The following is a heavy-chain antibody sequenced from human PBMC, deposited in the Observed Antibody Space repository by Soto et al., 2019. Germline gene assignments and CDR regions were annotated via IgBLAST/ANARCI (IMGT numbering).Heavy chain of an antibody. Sequence: QVQLQESGPGLVKPSETLSLTCTVSGGSISSSYWSWIRQPPGRGLEWIAYISYSGSTNFNPSLKSRVTVSIVTSKSQFSLRLNSVTAADTVLYYFARHKGRGYDWVFYIWGQGTMVTVSS. CDR3: ARHKGRGYDWVFYI. CDR1: GGSISSSY. CDR2: ISYSGST. J-gene: IGHJ3*02. D-gene: IGHD5-12*01. V-gene: IGHV4-59*08.